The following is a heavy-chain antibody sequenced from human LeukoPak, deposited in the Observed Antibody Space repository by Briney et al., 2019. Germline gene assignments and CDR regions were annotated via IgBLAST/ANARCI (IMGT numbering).Heavy chain of an antibody. Sequence: ASVKVSCKASGYTFTGYYMHWVRQAPGQGLEWMGWINPNSGGTNYAQKFQGRVTMTRDTSISTAYMELSRLRSDDTAVYYCARGFRELLLWSHFDPWGQGTLVTVSS. CDR1: GYTFTGYY. V-gene: IGHV1-2*02. J-gene: IGHJ5*02. CDR2: INPNSGGT. D-gene: IGHD3-10*01. CDR3: ARGFRELLLWSHFDP.